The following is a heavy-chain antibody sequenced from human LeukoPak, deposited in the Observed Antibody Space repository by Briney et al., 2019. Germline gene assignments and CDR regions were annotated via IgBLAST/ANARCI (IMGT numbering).Heavy chain of an antibody. Sequence: GSLRLSCAASGFTFSSYAMSWVRQPPGKGLEWLGSFFYSGSTNYKPSLKSRVTISVDTSKNQFSLKLSSVTAADTAVYYCARLVVSSWYHEVLLGRDYWGQGTLVTVSS. D-gene: IGHD6-13*01. V-gene: IGHV4-39*01. J-gene: IGHJ4*02. CDR2: FFYSGST. CDR3: ARLVVSSWYHEVLLGRDY. CDR1: GFTFSSYA.